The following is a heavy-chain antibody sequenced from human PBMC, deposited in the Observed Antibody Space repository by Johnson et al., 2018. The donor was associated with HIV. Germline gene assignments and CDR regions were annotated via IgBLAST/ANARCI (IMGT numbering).Heavy chain of an antibody. Sequence: MLLVESGGGVVRPGGSLRLSCAASGFTFGDYVMSWVRQAPGKGLEWVSGINWNGGSTGYPDSVKGRFAISRDNSKNTLYLQMNSLSAEDTAVYYCAKDLVVTAPGAFDIWGQGTMVSVSS. CDR1: GFTFGDYV. CDR3: AKDLVVTAPGAFDI. D-gene: IGHD2-21*02. J-gene: IGHJ3*02. V-gene: IGHV3-20*04. CDR2: INWNGGST.